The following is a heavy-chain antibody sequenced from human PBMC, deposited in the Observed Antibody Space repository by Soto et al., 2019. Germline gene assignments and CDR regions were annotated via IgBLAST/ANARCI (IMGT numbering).Heavy chain of an antibody. J-gene: IGHJ6*03. CDR1: GGSISSSSYY. D-gene: IGHD3-10*01. CDR3: ARHPLRGSAYYYYYYMDV. CDR2: IYYSGST. V-gene: IGHV4-39*01. Sequence: ASETLSLTCTVSGGSISSSSYYWGWIRQPPGKGLEWIGSIYYSGSTYYNPSLKSRVTISVDTSKNQFSLKLSSVTAADTAVYYCARHPLRGSAYYYYYYMDVWGKGTTVTVSS.